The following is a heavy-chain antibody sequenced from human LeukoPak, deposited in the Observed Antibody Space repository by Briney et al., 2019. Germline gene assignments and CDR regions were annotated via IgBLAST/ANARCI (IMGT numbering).Heavy chain of an antibody. CDR3: AADGYDTPSR. V-gene: IGHV1-58*02. J-gene: IGHJ4*02. Sequence: SVKVSCKASGFTFTSSAMLWVPQARGQRLEGIGWIDVGSGNTNYAQKFQDRVTITRDMSISTAYIEVSSLRCEDTVVYYCAADGYDTPSRWGQGTLVTVSS. D-gene: IGHD3-22*01. CDR2: IDVGSGNT. CDR1: GFTFTSSA.